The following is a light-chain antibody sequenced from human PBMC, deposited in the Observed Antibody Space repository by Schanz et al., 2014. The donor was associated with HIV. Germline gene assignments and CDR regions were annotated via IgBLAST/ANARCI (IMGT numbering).Light chain of an antibody. CDR1: SSNFRSNA. CDR2: NTY. J-gene: IGLJ3*02. V-gene: IGLV1-44*01. Sequence: QSVLTQPPSASGTPGQRVTISCSGSSSNFRSNAVNWYQQLPGTAPQLVIYNTYHRPSGVPDRFSGSQSGASASLAISGLQSEDEADFYCATWDDSLKGWVFGGGTKVTVL. CDR3: ATWDDSLKGWV.